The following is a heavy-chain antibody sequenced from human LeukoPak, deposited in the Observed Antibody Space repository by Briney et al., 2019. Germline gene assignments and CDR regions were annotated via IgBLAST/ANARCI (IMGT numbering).Heavy chain of an antibody. Sequence: SETLSLTCTVSGGSISSSSYYWGWIRQPPGKGLEWIGEINHSGSTNYNPSLKSRVTISVDTSKNQFSLKLSSVTAADTAVYYCARGPPSGWKARGGWFDPWGQGTLVTVSS. CDR2: INHSGST. D-gene: IGHD6-19*01. CDR1: GGSISSSSYY. CDR3: ARGPPSGWKARGGWFDP. V-gene: IGHV4-39*07. J-gene: IGHJ5*02.